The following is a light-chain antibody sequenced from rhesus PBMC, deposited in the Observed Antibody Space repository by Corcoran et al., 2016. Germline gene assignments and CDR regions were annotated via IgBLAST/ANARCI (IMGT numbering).Light chain of an antibody. Sequence: QVILTQSPATLSLSLGERATLSCRASQSVSSSLAWYQQKPGQAPRRLIYGASSRATGIPDRLSGSVSGTEFTLAISSLEPEDFALYYCQKNSSTPYSVGQGTKVEIK. V-gene: IGKV3-53*01. CDR3: QKNSSTPYS. CDR1: QSVSSS. J-gene: IGKJ2*01. CDR2: GAS.